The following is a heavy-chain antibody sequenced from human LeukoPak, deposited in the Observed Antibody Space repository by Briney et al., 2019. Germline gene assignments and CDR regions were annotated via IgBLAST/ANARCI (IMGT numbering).Heavy chain of an antibody. V-gene: IGHV4-31*01. Sequence: KPSQTLSLTCTVSGGSISSGGYDWSWLRQHPGKGLEWIGYIYYSGSTYYNPSRKSLISISVKTAKNQFSLKLSSVTAADTAVYYCARDLTTLYYYGMDVWGQGTTVTVSS. CDR2: IYYSGST. CDR1: GGSISSGGYD. J-gene: IGHJ6*02. D-gene: IGHD4/OR15-4a*01. CDR3: ARDLTTLYYYGMDV.